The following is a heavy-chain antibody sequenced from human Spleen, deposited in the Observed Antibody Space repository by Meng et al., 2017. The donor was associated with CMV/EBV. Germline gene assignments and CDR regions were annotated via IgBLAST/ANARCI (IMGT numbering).Heavy chain of an antibody. CDR1: GFTFSSYS. Sequence: GESLKISCAASGFTFSSYSMNWVRQAPGKGLEWVSSISSSSSYIYYADSVKGRFTISRDNAKNSLYLQMNSLRAEDTAVYYCARDPSNSRSSSWGNWGQGTLVTVSS. J-gene: IGHJ4*02. CDR3: ARDPSNSRSSSWGN. V-gene: IGHV3-21*01. CDR2: ISSSSSYI. D-gene: IGHD6-13*01.